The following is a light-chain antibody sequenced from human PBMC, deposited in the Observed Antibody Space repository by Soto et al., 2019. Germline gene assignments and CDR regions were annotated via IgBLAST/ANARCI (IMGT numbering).Light chain of an antibody. CDR2: GAS. Sequence: EIVMTQSPATLSVSPGERATLSCRASQSVSSNLAWYQQKPGQAPRLLIYGASTRATGIPARFSGSGSGTEFTLTISSLQYEDFAVYYCQQYNNWPVGFGQGTKLEIK. J-gene: IGKJ2*01. CDR3: QQYNNWPVG. V-gene: IGKV3-15*01. CDR1: QSVSSN.